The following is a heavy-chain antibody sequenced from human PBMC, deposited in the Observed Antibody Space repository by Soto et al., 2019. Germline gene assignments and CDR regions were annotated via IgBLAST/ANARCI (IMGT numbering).Heavy chain of an antibody. CDR2: ISSSSSYI. CDR1: GFTFSSYS. D-gene: IGHD2-2*01. CDR3: ARDRNVVVQAAYGMNA. V-gene: IGHV3-21*01. J-gene: IGHJ6*02. Sequence: EVQLVESGGGLVKPGGSLRLSCAASGFTFSSYSMNWVRQAPGKGLEWVSSISSSSSYIYYADSVKGRFTISRDNAKNSLYLQMNSLRAEDTAVYYCARDRNVVVQAAYGMNAWGHRTKVNVSS.